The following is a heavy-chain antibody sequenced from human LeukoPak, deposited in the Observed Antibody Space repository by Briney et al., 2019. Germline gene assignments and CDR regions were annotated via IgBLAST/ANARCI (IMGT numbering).Heavy chain of an antibody. CDR3: ASMSHVWSGYYTVHHDY. Sequence: GASVKVSCKASGYTFIDYYMHWVRQAPGQGLEWMGWINPHSGDTNYAQKFQGRVTMTRDTSISTAYMELSSLRSDDTAVYYCASMSHVWSGYYTVHHDYWGQGTLVTVSS. CDR2: INPHSGDT. J-gene: IGHJ4*02. D-gene: IGHD3-3*02. CDR1: GYTFIDYY. V-gene: IGHV1-2*02.